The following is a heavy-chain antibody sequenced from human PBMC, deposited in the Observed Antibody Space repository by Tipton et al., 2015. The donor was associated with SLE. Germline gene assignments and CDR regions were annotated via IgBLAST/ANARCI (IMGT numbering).Heavy chain of an antibody. CDR1: GGSISSSSYY. CDR3: ARGGVGGYDYFDH. Sequence: LRLSCTVSGGSISSSSYYWGWIRQPPGKGLEWIGSIFYTGSTYYNPSLKSRITISVDTSKNHFSLKLSSVTAADTAVYYCARGGVGGYDYFDHWGQGTLVTVSS. D-gene: IGHD5-12*01. CDR2: IFYTGST. V-gene: IGHV4-39*07. J-gene: IGHJ4*02.